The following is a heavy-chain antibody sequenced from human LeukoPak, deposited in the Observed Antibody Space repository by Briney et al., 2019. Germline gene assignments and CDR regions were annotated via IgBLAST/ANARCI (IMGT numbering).Heavy chain of an antibody. CDR1: GGSISRSSYY. J-gene: IGHJ4*02. CDR2: IYSSGSN. D-gene: IGHD6-13*01. CDR3: ARHGSIATGAFTY. V-gene: IGHV4-39*01. Sequence: SETLSLTCSVSGGSISRSSYYWGWTRQPPGKGLEWIGSIYSSGSNYYKPSLKSRVTISVDTSRNQFSLKLGSVTAAGTAVYYCARHGSIATGAFTYWGQGTLVTVSS.